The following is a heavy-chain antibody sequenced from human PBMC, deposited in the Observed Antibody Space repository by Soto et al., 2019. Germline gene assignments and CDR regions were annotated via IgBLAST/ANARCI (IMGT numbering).Heavy chain of an antibody. CDR3: SRFYSRNDY. Sequence: TGRLMRVSCAAAGCSSIGSARHWVSQASGKGLEWVGRIRSRANGYATAYAASVKGRFTISRDDSKNTAYLQMKSLKTEDTAVYYCSRFYSRNDYWGQGTLVTVPQ. D-gene: IGHD6-13*01. J-gene: IGHJ4*02. CDR2: IRSRANGYAT. V-gene: IGHV3-73*01. CDR1: GCSSIGSA.